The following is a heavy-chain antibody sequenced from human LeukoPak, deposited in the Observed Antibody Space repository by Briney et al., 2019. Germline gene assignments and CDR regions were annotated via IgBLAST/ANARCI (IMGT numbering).Heavy chain of an antibody. V-gene: IGHV1-2*06. J-gene: IGHJ4*02. D-gene: IGHD5-18*01. CDR1: GYTFTGFY. CDR2: INPNNGGT. Sequence: EASVKVSCKASGYTFTGFYMHWVRQAPGQGLEWMGRINPNNGGTNYAQKFQGRVTMTRDTSISTAYMELSWLRSDDTAVYYCARGYSYGHYFDYWGQGTLVTVSS. CDR3: ARGYSYGHYFDY.